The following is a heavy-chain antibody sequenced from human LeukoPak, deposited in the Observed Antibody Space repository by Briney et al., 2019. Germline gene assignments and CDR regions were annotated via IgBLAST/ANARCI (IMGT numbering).Heavy chain of an antibody. Sequence: PSETLSLTCTVSGGSISSYYWSWIRQPAGKGLEWIGRIYTSGSTNYNPSLKSRVTMSVDTSKNQFSLKLSSVTAADTAVYYCARNSYCGGDCYSEDYWGQGTLVTVSS. D-gene: IGHD2-21*02. CDR3: ARNSYCGGDCYSEDY. CDR1: GGSISSYY. J-gene: IGHJ4*02. V-gene: IGHV4-4*07. CDR2: IYTSGST.